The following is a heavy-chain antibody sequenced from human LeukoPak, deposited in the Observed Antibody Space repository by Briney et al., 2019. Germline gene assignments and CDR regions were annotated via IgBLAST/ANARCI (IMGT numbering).Heavy chain of an antibody. CDR2: INHSGST. J-gene: IGHJ4*02. Sequence: SETLSLTCIVSGDSISNSDYYWSWIRQPPGTGLEWIGEINHSGSTNYNPSLKSRVTISVDTSKNQFSLKLSSVTAADTAVYYCARAKPYCGGDCYRIAYYFDYWGQGTLVTVSS. D-gene: IGHD2-21*02. V-gene: IGHV4-39*07. CDR1: GDSISNSDYY. CDR3: ARAKPYCGGDCYRIAYYFDY.